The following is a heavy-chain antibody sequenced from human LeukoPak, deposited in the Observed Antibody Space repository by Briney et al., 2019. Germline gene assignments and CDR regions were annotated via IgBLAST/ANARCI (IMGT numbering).Heavy chain of an antibody. Sequence: SETLSLTCTVSGGSISSYYWSRIRQPAGKGLEWIGRIYTSGSTNYNPSLKSRVTMSVDTSKNQFSLKLSSVTAADTAVYYCARVYSSWFTLDYWGQGTLVTVSS. D-gene: IGHD6-13*01. CDR3: ARVYSSWFTLDY. J-gene: IGHJ4*02. CDR1: GGSISSYY. CDR2: IYTSGST. V-gene: IGHV4-4*07.